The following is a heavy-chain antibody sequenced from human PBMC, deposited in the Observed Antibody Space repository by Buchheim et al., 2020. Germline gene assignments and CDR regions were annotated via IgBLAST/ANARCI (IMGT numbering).Heavy chain of an antibody. Sequence: QLQLQESGPGLVKPSEPLSLTCTVPGGPFRSSRYDWGWIRQPPGKGLEWIGCIYYSGSTYYNPSLTSRVTISVDTSKNPFSLKLSSVTAADTAVYYCARFWVQSSTFNGMDVWGQGTT. V-gene: IGHV4-39*01. CDR1: GGPFRSSRYD. CDR2: IYYSGST. J-gene: IGHJ6*02. CDR3: ARFWVQSSTFNGMDV. D-gene: IGHD2-2*01.